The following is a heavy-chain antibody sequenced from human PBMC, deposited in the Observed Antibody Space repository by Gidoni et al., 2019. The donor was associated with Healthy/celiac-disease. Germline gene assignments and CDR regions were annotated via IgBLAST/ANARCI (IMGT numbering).Heavy chain of an antibody. CDR3: AKAHYYYDSSGRPGIDY. Sequence: EVQLVVSGGVFVHHVRSLILCCAASGFTSADYAMHWVRQAPGKGLEWVSGISWNIGSIGYADAVKGRFTISRDNVKNSLDLQMNSLRAEDTALYYCAKAHYYYDSSGRPGIDYWGQGTLVTVSS. J-gene: IGHJ4*02. CDR2: ISWNIGSI. CDR1: GFTSADYA. V-gene: IGHV3-9*02. D-gene: IGHD3-22*01.